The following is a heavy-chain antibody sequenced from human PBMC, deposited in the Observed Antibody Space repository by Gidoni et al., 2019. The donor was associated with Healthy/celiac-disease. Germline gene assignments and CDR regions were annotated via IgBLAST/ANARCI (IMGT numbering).Heavy chain of an antibody. CDR3: ARALGRGAFDI. V-gene: IGHV1-69*01. Sequence: QVQLVQSGAEVKKPGSTVKVSCKASGGTFSSYAISRVRQAPGQGLEWMGGIIPIFGTANYAQKFQGRVTITADESASAAYMELSSLRSEDTAVYYCARALGRGAFDIWGQGTMVTVSS. J-gene: IGHJ3*02. CDR1: GGTFSSYA. CDR2: IIPIFGTA. D-gene: IGHD3-10*01.